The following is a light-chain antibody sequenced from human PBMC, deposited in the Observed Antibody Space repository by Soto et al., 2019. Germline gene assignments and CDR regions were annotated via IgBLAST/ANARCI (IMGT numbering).Light chain of an antibody. Sequence: SYELTQSPSVSVAPEKTATITCGGNNIGNKRVHWYRQKPGQAPVLLISYDSDRPSWIPERFSGSNSGNTATLTISRVEAGDEADYYCQVWDIMTDNYVFGSGTQLTVL. CDR1: NIGNKR. J-gene: IGLJ7*01. V-gene: IGLV3-21*04. CDR3: QVWDIMTDNYV. CDR2: YDS.